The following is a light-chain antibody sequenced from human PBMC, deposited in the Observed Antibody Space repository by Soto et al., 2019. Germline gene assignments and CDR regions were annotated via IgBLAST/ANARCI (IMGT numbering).Light chain of an antibody. CDR2: DAS. Sequence: DVQMTQSPSSLSASVRDRVTITCQASQDISNYLNWYQQKPGKAPKLLIYDASNLETGVPSRFSGSGSGTDFTSTISSLQPEDIATYYCQQYDNLPLTFGGGTKVDIK. V-gene: IGKV1-33*01. J-gene: IGKJ4*01. CDR3: QQYDNLPLT. CDR1: QDISNY.